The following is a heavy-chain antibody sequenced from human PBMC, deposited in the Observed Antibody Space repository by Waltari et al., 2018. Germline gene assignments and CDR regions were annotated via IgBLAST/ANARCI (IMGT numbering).Heavy chain of an antibody. J-gene: IGHJ6*02. D-gene: IGHD3-22*01. CDR2: MPYNERNI. CDR3: ARDYCDRTNCHGMDV. V-gene: IGHV3-30*09. Sequence: VQRVASGGGVVHPGRSLILSCAATEFTLTYHAIHWVRQAPGKGLEWVAVMPYNERNIYYADSVKGRFAICRDNSKKMLYLQMNSLRAEDTAVYYCARDYCDRTNCHGMDVWGQGTTVTVSS. CDR1: EFTLTYHA.